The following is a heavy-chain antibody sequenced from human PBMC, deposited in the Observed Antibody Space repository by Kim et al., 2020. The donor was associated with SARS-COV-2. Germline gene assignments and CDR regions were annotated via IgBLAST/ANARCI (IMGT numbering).Heavy chain of an antibody. CDR2: IYHGGST. CDR3: VKIGVSGISLEN. D-gene: IGHD6-19*01. J-gene: IGHJ4*02. Sequence: SETLSLTCTVSGDSITGSNWWSWVRQPPGKGLEWIGEIYHGGSTNYSPSLKSRVTISMDKSNNQFSLRLTSLTDADTAVYFCVKIGVSGISLENWGQGSLVTVSS. V-gene: IGHV4-4*02. CDR1: GDSITGSNW.